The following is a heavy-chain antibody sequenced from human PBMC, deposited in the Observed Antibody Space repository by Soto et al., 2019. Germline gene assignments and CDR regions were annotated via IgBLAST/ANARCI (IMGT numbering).Heavy chain of an antibody. Sequence: ASVKVSCKASGDDFIGHGISWVRQARGQGLEWMGWINSYNGDTKYARKYQDRITLTKDKSTRTVYMELTSLRSDDTAVYYCARDQWLKVPAVVGDKFDSWGQGTLVTVSS. J-gene: IGHJ5*01. V-gene: IGHV1-18*04. CDR3: ARDQWLKVPAVVGDKFDS. CDR2: INSYNGDT. CDR1: GDDFIGHG. D-gene: IGHD6-19*01.